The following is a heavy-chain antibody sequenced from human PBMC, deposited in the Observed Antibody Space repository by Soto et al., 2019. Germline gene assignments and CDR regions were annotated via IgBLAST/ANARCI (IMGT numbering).Heavy chain of an antibody. CDR2: IIPIFGTA. J-gene: IGHJ6*02. V-gene: IGHV1-69*06. CDR1: GGTFSSYA. D-gene: IGHD1-7*01. CDR3: AREGGTTAYYYGMDV. Sequence: GASVKVSCKASGGTFSSYAISWVRQAPGQGLEWMGGIIPIFGTANYAQKFQGRVTITADKSTSTAYMELSSLRSEDTAVYYCAREGGTTAYYYGMDVWGQGTTVTVSS.